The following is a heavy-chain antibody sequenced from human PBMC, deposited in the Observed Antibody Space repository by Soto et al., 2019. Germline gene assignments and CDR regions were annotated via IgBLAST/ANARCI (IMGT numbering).Heavy chain of an antibody. D-gene: IGHD3-9*01. CDR3: ARRSTIGVDY. CDR2: IYYSGST. CDR1: GGSISSYY. V-gene: IGHV4-59*08. Sequence: ETLSLTCTVSGGSISSYYWSWIRQPPGKGLEWIGYIYYSGSTNYNPSLKSRVTISVDTSKNQFSLKLSSVTAADTAVYYCARRSTIGVDYWGQGTLVTVSS. J-gene: IGHJ4*02.